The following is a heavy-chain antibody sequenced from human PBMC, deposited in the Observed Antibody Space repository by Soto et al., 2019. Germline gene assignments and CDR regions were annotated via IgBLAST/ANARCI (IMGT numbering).Heavy chain of an antibody. V-gene: IGHV3-30-3*01. CDR3: ARLMTFYYDILTGYYSSRPVDY. J-gene: IGHJ4*02. Sequence: QVQLVESGGGVVQPGRSLRLSCAASGFTFSSYAMHWVRQAPGKGLEWVAVISCDGSNKYYADSVKGRFTISRDNSKNTLYLQMNCLKAEDTAVYYGARLMTFYYDILTGYYSSRPVDYWGQGTLVTVSS. D-gene: IGHD3-9*01. CDR1: GFTFSSYA. CDR2: ISCDGSNK.